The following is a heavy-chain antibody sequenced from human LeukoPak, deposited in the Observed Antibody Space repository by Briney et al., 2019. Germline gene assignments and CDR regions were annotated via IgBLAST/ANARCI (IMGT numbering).Heavy chain of an antibody. D-gene: IGHD5-18*01. CDR1: GYTFTGYY. J-gene: IGHJ4*02. CDR2: INRNSGGT. CDR3: ARVGGYSLDY. Sequence: ASVKVSCKASGYTFTGYYMHLVRQAPGQGLEWMGWINRNSGGTNYAQKFQGRVTMTRDTSISTAYMELRSLRSDDTAVYYCARVGGYSLDYWGQGTLVTVSS. V-gene: IGHV1-2*02.